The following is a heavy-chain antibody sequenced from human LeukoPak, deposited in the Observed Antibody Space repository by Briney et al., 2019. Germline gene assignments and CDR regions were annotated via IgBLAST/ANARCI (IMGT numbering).Heavy chain of an antibody. Sequence: PGGSLRLSCEASGFTFSSHWMHWVRQVPGKGLVWVSRINSDGSSTSYADSVMGRFTISRDNAKSTLYTQMNSLRAEDTAVYYCARVGYSGTRYVDYWGQGTLVTVSA. CDR1: GFTFSSHW. CDR2: INSDGSST. J-gene: IGHJ4*02. CDR3: ARVGYSGTRYVDY. D-gene: IGHD6-13*01. V-gene: IGHV3-74*01.